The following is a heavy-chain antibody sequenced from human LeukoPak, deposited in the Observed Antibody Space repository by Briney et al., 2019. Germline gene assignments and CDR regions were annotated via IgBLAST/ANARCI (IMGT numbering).Heavy chain of an antibody. CDR3: ARGPFSSSVGTGAY. CDR1: GFIFTTHG. Sequence: PGRSLRLSCAASGFIFTTHGMHWVRQAPGKGLVWVSRINTDGSSSTYADSVKGRFTISRDNPGNTLYLQMDSLRAEDTAVYYCARGPFSSSVGTGAYWGQGTLVTVSS. CDR2: INTDGSSS. D-gene: IGHD2-2*01. J-gene: IGHJ4*02. V-gene: IGHV3-74*01.